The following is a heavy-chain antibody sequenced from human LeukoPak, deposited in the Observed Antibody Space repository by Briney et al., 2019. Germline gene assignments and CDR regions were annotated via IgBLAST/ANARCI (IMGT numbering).Heavy chain of an antibody. CDR1: GYSFTGYW. CDR3: ARSLGGYGSINAFDI. J-gene: IGHJ3*02. Sequence: KPGESLKISCKGSGYSFTGYWIGWVRQMPGKGLEWMGIIYPGDSDTRYSPSFQGQVTISADKSISTAYLQWSSLKASDTAMYYCARSLGGYGSINAFDIWGQGTMVTVSS. D-gene: IGHD3-22*01. CDR2: IYPGDSDT. V-gene: IGHV5-51*01.